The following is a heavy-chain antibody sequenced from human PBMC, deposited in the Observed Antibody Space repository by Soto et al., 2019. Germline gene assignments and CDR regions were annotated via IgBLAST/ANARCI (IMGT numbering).Heavy chain of an antibody. J-gene: IGHJ3*02. CDR1: GFTFSSYW. V-gene: IGHV3-74*01. Sequence: EVQLVESGGGLVQPGGSLRLSCAASGFTFSSYWMHWVRQAPGKGLVWVSRINSDGSGTSYADSVKGRFTISRDNAKNTLYLQMNSLRVEDTAVYYCARVDEYSYGSTFLDAFDIWGQGTMVSVSS. CDR3: ARVDEYSYGSTFLDAFDI. D-gene: IGHD5-18*01. CDR2: INSDGSGT.